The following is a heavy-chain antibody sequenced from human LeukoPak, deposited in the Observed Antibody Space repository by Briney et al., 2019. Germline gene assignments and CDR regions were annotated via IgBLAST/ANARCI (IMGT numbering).Heavy chain of an antibody. CDR2: ISAYNGNT. CDR1: GYTFTSYG. J-gene: IGHJ4*02. D-gene: IGHD3-10*01. Sequence: GASVKVSCKASGYTFTSYGISWVRQAPGQGLEWMGWISAYNGNTNYAQKLQGRVTMTTHTSTRTAYMELRSLRSDDTAVYYCARLGEGIYGSGSSSWYFDYWGQGTLVTVSS. V-gene: IGHV1-18*04. CDR3: ARLGEGIYGSGSSSWYFDY.